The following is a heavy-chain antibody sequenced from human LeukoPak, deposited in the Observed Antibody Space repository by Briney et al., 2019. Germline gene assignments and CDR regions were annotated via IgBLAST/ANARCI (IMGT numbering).Heavy chain of an antibody. CDR3: AREGTSGYDQQDY. CDR2: ISAHAGNT. V-gene: IGHV1-18*01. J-gene: IGHJ4*02. D-gene: IGHD5-12*01. Sequence: ASVTVSCKASGYIFPSYGISWVRQAPGQGIEWVGWISAHAGNTNYAQKVQGRVTMTMDTFSSTAYMELRSLGSDDTAVYYCAREGTSGYDQQDYWGQGTLVTVSS. CDR1: GYIFPSYG.